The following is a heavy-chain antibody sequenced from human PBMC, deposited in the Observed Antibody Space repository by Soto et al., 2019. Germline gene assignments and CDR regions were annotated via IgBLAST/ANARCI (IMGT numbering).Heavy chain of an antibody. D-gene: IGHD2-2*01. J-gene: IGHJ4*02. CDR1: GFTFSSYA. V-gene: IGHV3-23*01. CDR3: AKDNARLHRTGRYYFDS. Sequence: EVQLLESGGGLVQPGGSLRLSCAASGFTFSSYAMSWVRQAPGKGLEWVSAISGSGGSTYYADSVKGRFTISRDNSKNTMYLQMNGLRAEDTAVYYCAKDNARLHRTGRYYFDSLGQGTLVTVSS. CDR2: ISGSGGST.